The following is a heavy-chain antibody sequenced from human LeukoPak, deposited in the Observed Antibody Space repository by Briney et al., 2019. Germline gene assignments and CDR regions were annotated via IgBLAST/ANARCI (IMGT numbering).Heavy chain of an antibody. CDR2: INAGNGNT. CDR1: GYTFTSYA. D-gene: IGHD3-9*01. Sequence: ASVKVSCKASGYTFTSYAMHWVRQAPGQRLEWMGWINAGNGNTKYSQKFQGRVTITRDTSASTAYMELSSLRSEDTAVYYCARGRHYDILTGYYYYGMDVWGQGTTVTVSS. CDR3: ARGRHYDILTGYYYYGMDV. V-gene: IGHV1-3*01. J-gene: IGHJ6*02.